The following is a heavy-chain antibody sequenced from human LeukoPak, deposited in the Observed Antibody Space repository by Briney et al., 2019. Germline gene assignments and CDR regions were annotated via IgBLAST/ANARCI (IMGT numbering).Heavy chain of an antibody. CDR2: ISAYNGNT. J-gene: IGHJ4*02. CDR3: ARFRELGFGGVIVRDVSFDY. Sequence: ASVKVSCKASGYTFTNYGVNWVRQAPGQGLEWMGWISAYNGNTNYAQKLQGRVTVTTDTSTSTAYMELRSLRSDDTAVYYCARFRELGFGGVIVRDVSFDYWGQGTLVTVSS. V-gene: IGHV1-18*01. D-gene: IGHD3-16*02. CDR1: GYTFTNYG.